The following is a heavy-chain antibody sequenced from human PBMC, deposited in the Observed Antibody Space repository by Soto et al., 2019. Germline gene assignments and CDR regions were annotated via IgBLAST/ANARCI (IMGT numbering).Heavy chain of an antibody. Sequence: GASVKVSCKASGGTFSSYAISWVRQAPGQGLEWMGGIIPIFGTANYAQKFQGRVTITADESTSTAYMELSSLRSEDTAVYYCARISSGWYDMDYWGQGTLVTVSS. CDR3: ARISSGWYDMDY. V-gene: IGHV1-69*13. CDR1: GGTFSSYA. J-gene: IGHJ4*02. D-gene: IGHD6-19*01. CDR2: IIPIFGTA.